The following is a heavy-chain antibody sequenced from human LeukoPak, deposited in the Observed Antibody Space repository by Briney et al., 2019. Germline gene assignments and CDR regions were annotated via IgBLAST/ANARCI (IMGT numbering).Heavy chain of an antibody. Sequence: GGSLRLSCAASGFTFSSYGMHWVRQAPGKGLEWVTFIRYDGSNKYYADSVKGRFTISRDNSKNTLYLQMNSLRADDTAVYYCARLNGSPFDYWGQGTLVTVSS. D-gene: IGHD1-26*01. J-gene: IGHJ4*02. CDR1: GFTFSSYG. V-gene: IGHV3-30*02. CDR3: ARLNGSPFDY. CDR2: IRYDGSNK.